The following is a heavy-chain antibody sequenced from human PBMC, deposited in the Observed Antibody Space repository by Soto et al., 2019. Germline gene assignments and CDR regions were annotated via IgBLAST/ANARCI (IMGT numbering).Heavy chain of an antibody. CDR3: ARDSGYCSGGSCGRYYFDY. J-gene: IGHJ4*02. CDR2: IYTSGST. D-gene: IGHD2-15*01. CDR1: GGSISSYY. Sequence: SETLSLTCTVSGGSISSYYWSWIRQPAGKGLEWIGRIYTSGSTNYNPSLKSRVTMSVDTSKNQFSLKLSSVTAADTAVYYCARDSGYCSGGSCGRYYFDYWGQGTLVTVSS. V-gene: IGHV4-4*07.